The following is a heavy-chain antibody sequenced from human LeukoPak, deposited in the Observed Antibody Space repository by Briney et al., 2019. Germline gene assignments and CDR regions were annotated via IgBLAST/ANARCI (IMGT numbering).Heavy chain of an antibody. V-gene: IGHV3-30*02. CDR1: GFTFSSYG. D-gene: IGHD1-7*01. CDR2: IRYDGSNK. CDR3: AKDRRLELRSFDY. Sequence: PGGSLRLSCAASGFTFSSYGMHWVRQAPGKGLEWVAFIRYDGSNKYYADSVKGRFTISRDNSKNTLYLQMNSLRAEDTAVYYCAKDRRLELRSFDYWGQGTLVTVSS. J-gene: IGHJ4*02.